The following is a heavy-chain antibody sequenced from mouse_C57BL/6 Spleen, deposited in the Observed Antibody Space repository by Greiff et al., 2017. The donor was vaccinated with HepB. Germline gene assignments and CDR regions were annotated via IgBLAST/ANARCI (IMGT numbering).Heavy chain of an antibody. CDR3: AKQTGYYYGSSYAMDY. Sequence: QVHVKQSGPGLVQPSQSLSITCTVSGFSLTSYGVHWVRQSPGKGLEWLGVIWRGGSTDYNAAFMSRLSITKDNSKSQVFFKMNSLQADDTAIYYCAKQTGYYYGSSYAMDYWGQGTSVTVSS. CDR1: GFSLTSYG. CDR2: IWRGGST. V-gene: IGHV2-5*01. D-gene: IGHD1-1*01. J-gene: IGHJ4*01.